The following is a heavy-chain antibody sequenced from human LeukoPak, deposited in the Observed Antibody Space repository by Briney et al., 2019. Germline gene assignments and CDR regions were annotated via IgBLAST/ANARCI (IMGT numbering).Heavy chain of an antibody. CDR2: MNPNSGNT. D-gene: IGHD3-3*01. CDR3: ARIGLSGYLYYFDY. CDR1: GYTFTSYD. V-gene: IGHV1-8*03. Sequence: ASVKVSCKASGYTFTSYDINWVRQATGQGLEWMGWMNPNSGNTGYAQKFQGRVTITRNTSISTAYLELSSLRSEDTAVYYCARIGLSGYLYYFDYGGQGTLVTVSS. J-gene: IGHJ4*02.